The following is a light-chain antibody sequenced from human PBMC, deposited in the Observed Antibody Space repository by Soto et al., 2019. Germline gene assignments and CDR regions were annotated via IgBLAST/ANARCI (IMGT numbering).Light chain of an antibody. CDR1: QSFSRY. CDR3: QHYNSYSEA. Sequence: DIQMTQSPSSLSASVLDRVSITCGASQSFSRYLNWYQQKPGKAPNLLIYAASSLQSGVPSRFSGSGSGTEFTLTISSLQPDDFATYYCQHYNSYSEAFGQGTKVDIK. V-gene: IGKV1-5*01. J-gene: IGKJ1*01. CDR2: AAS.